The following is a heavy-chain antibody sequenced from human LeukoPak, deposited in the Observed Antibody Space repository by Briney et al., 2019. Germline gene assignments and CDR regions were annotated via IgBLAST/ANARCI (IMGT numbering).Heavy chain of an antibody. CDR1: GASISSYY. D-gene: IGHD3-22*01. CDR3: ATRGDYYDSRGYFDY. CDR2: NSYSGST. Sequence: PSETLSLTCTVSGASISSYYWSWIRQPQGKGLEWIGYNSYSGSTNYNPSLKSRVTMSVDTSKNHFSLKLSSVTAADTAVYYCATRGDYYDSRGYFDYGGQGTLVTVSS. V-gene: IGHV4-59*01. J-gene: IGHJ4*02.